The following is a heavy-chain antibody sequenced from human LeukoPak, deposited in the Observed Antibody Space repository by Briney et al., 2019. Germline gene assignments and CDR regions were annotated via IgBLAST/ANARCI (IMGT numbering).Heavy chain of an antibody. V-gene: IGHV4-34*01. J-gene: IGHJ4*02. Sequence: SETLSLTCAVCSGSFSGYYWSWTRQPPGKGLEWIGEINHSGSTNYNPSLKSRVTISVDTSKNQFSLKLSSVTAADTAVYYCARVGTGTSFDYWAREPWSPSPQ. CDR2: INHSGST. CDR1: SGSFSGYY. D-gene: IGHD1-1*01. CDR3: ARVGTGTSFDY.